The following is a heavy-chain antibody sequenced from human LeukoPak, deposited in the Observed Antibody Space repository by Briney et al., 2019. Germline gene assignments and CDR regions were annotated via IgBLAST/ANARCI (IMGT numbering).Heavy chain of an antibody. CDR3: ARGVGYCSSTSCYWWFDP. D-gene: IGHD2-2*01. CDR1: GFTFSSYW. J-gene: IGHJ5*02. Sequence: SGGSLRLSCAASGFTFSSYWMHWVRQAPGKGLGWVSRINSDGSSTSYADSVKGRFTISRDNAKNTLYLQMNSLRAEDTAVYYCARGVGYCSSTSCYWWFDPWGQGTLVTVSS. V-gene: IGHV3-74*01. CDR2: INSDGSST.